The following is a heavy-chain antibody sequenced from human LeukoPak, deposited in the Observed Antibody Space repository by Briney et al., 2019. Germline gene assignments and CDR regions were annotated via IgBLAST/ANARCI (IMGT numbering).Heavy chain of an antibody. V-gene: IGHV1-8*01. CDR3: ARVRGSSADYYYYMDV. J-gene: IGHJ6*03. Sequence: ASVKVSCKASGYTFTNYDINWVRQATGQGLEWMGWMNPKSGNTDYAQKFQGRVTMTRNTSISTAYMELSSLRSEDTAVYYCARVRGSSADYYYYMDVWGKGTTVTVSS. CDR1: GYTFTNYD. D-gene: IGHD6-6*01. CDR2: MNPKSGNT.